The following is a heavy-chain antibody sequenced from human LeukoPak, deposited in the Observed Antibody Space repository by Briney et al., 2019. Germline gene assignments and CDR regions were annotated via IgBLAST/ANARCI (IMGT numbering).Heavy chain of an antibody. D-gene: IGHD3-22*01. CDR3: ATGAYYYDSSGYAR. J-gene: IGHJ4*02. CDR2: ISVSGTTI. V-gene: IGHV3-11*04. CDR1: GFTFSDFY. Sequence: GGSLRLSCAASGFTFSDFYMSWIRQAPGKGLEWVSYISVSGTTIYYADSVKGRFTISRDNAKNSLYLQMNSLRGEDTAVYYCATGAYYYDSSGYARWGQGSLVTVSS.